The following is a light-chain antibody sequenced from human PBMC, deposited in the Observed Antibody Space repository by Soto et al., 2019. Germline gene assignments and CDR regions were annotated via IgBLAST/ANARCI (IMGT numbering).Light chain of an antibody. CDR2: EVT. V-gene: IGLV2-23*02. CDR1: SSDVGSYNL. J-gene: IGLJ2*01. Sequence: QSALTQPASVSGSPGQSITISCTGTSSDVGSYNLVSWYQQYPGKVPKLMIYEVTKRPSGVSDRFSGSKSGNTASLTISGLQAEDEADYYCYSYAIYSTLLLFGGGTKLTVL. CDR3: YSYAIYSTLLL.